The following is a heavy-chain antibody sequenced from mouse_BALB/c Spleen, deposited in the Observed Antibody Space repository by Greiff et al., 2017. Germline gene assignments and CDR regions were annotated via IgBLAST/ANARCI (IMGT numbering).Heavy chain of an antibody. V-gene: IGHV5-6-5*01. D-gene: IGHD1-1*01. CDR1: GFTFSSYA. Sequence: EVKVEESGGGLVKPAGSLKLSCAASGFTFSSYAMSWVRQTPEKRLEWVASISSGGSTYYPDSVKGRFTISRDNARNILYLQMSSLRSEDTAMYYCARDYYGSSLDYWGQGTTLTVSS. CDR2: ISSGGST. CDR3: ARDYYGSSLDY. J-gene: IGHJ2*01.